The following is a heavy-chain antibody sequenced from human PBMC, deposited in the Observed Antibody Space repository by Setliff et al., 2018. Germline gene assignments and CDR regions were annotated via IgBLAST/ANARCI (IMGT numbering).Heavy chain of an antibody. CDR2: IRSKAYGGTT. CDR3: TRDRGPYDFWGAYFVY. J-gene: IGHJ4*02. V-gene: IGHV3-49*04. D-gene: IGHD3-3*01. CDR1: GFTFGDFA. Sequence: GGSLRLSCTASGFTFGDFAMSWVRQAPGKGLEWVGFIRSKAYGGTTEYAASVKGRFTIARDDSKSIAYLQMNSLKTEDTAVYYCTRDRGPYDFWGAYFVYWGQGSLVTVSS.